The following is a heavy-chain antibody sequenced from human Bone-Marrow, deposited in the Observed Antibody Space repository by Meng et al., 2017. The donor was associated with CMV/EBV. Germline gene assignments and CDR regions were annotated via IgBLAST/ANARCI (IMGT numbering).Heavy chain of an antibody. J-gene: IGHJ5*02. V-gene: IGHV1-8*01. CDR2: MNPNSGNT. Sequence: ASVKVSCKASGYTFTSYDINWVRQATGQGLEWMGWMNPNSGNTGYAQKFQGRVTMTRDTSISTAYMELSRLRSDDTAVYYCARDLTKMDIVVVQAAASTYNWFDPWGQGTLVTVSS. CDR3: ARDLTKMDIVVVQAAASTYNWFDP. D-gene: IGHD2-2*03. CDR1: GYTFTSYD.